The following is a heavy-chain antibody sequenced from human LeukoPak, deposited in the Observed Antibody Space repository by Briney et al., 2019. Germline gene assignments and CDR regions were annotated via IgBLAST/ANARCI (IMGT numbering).Heavy chain of an antibody. J-gene: IGHJ5*02. D-gene: IGHD2-15*01. V-gene: IGHV1-2*02. CDR3: AASGYCSGGSCRPPHNWFDP. Sequence: ASVKVSCKASGYTFTGYYMHWVRQAPGQGLEWMGWINPNSGGTNYAQKFQGRVTMTRDTSISTAYMELSRLRSDDTAVYYCAASGYCSGGSCRPPHNWFDPWGQGTLVTVSS. CDR2: INPNSGGT. CDR1: GYTFTGYY.